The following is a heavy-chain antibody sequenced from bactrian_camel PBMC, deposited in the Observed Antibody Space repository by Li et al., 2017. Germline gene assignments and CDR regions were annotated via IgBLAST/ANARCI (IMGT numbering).Heavy chain of an antibody. Sequence: HVQLVESGGGLVRPGGSLRLSCAASGTTFMSYSMGWFRQIPGKEREEVAVIDSHGRTVYSDSVKGRFTVSQGSAKNMLYLEMNELKPEDTANYICAADVFVRVAPGWLYWGQGTQVTVS. D-gene: IGHD1*01. J-gene: IGHJ4*01. CDR3: AADVFVRVAPGWLY. V-gene: IGHV3S53*01. CDR1: GTTFMSYS. CDR2: IDSHGRT.